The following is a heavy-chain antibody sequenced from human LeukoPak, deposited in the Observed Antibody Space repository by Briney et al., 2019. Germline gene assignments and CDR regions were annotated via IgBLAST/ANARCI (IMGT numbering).Heavy chain of an antibody. D-gene: IGHD3-3*01. CDR1: GGSISSSNW. V-gene: IGHV4-4*02. CDR3: ARDLLEWPDAFDI. Sequence: PSETLSLTCAVSGGSISSSNWWSWVRQPPGKGREWIGEIYHSGSTNYNPSLKSRVTITVDKSKNQFSLKLSSVTAADTAVYYCARDLLEWPDAFDIWGQGTMVTVSS. CDR2: IYHSGST. J-gene: IGHJ3*02.